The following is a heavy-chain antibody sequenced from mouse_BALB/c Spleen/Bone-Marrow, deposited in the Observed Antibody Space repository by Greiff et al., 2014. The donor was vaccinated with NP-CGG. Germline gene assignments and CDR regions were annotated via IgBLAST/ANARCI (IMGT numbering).Heavy chain of an antibody. V-gene: IGHV5-12-1*01. J-gene: IGHJ3*02. CDR1: GFAFSSYD. CDR3: ARQILRGFGY. Sequence: GHLVESGGGLVKPGGSLKLSCAASGFAFSSYDMSWVRQTPEKRLEWVAYISSGGGSTYYADTVKGRFTISRDNAKNTLYLQMSSLKSEDTAMYYCARQILRGFGYWGQGTPVTVSA. CDR2: ISSGGGST. D-gene: IGHD1-1*01.